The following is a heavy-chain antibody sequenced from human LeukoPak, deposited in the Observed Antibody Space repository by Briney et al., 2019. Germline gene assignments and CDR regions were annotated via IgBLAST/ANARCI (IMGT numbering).Heavy chain of an antibody. Sequence: PSQTLSLTCSVSGGSISSGDYYWSWIRQPPGKGLEWTGYIYCSGSTYYSPSLKSPVTISVDTSKNQFSLKLSSVTAADTAVYYCARTHSDYEYYFDYWGQGTLVTVP. D-gene: IGHD5-12*01. CDR3: ARTHSDYEYYFDY. J-gene: IGHJ4*02. CDR2: IYCSGST. V-gene: IGHV4-30-4*08. CDR1: GGSISSGDYY.